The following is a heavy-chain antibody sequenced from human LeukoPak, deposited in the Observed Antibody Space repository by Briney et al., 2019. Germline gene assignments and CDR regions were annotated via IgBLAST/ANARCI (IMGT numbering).Heavy chain of an antibody. CDR1: GGTFSSYA. CDR3: ARGYYDSSGYSHYNWFDP. CDR2: IIPIFGTA. D-gene: IGHD3-22*01. Sequence: GASVKVSCTASGGTFSSYAISWVRQAPGQGLEWMGGIIPIFGTANYAQKFQGRVTITADESTSTAYMELSSLRSEGTAVYYCARGYYDSSGYSHYNWFDPWGQGTLVTVSS. V-gene: IGHV1-69*13. J-gene: IGHJ5*02.